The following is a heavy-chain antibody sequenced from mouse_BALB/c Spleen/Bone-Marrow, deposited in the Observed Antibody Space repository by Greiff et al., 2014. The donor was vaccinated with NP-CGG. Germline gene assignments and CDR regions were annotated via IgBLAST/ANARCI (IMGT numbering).Heavy chain of an antibody. CDR1: GYTFTGFN. CDR2: ISPYIGGT. D-gene: IGHD2-14*01. J-gene: IGHJ2*01. V-gene: IGHV1S29*02. CDR3: ARGRRYDGPYFDY. Sequence: VQLQQSGPELVKPGASVKISCKASGYTFTGFNMHWVKQSHGKSLEWIGFISPYIGGTGYNQKFKSKATLTVDSSSSTAYMELRSLTSEDSAVYYCARGRRYDGPYFDYWGQGTTLTVSS.